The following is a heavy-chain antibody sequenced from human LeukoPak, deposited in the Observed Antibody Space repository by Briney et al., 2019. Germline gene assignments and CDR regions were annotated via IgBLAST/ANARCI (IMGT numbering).Heavy chain of an antibody. D-gene: IGHD6-6*01. J-gene: IGHJ4*02. V-gene: IGHV4-38-2*01. CDR1: GYSISSGYY. CDR2: IYHSGST. Sequence: PSETLSLTCAVSGYSISSGYYWGWIRQPPGKGLEWIGSIYHSGSTYYNPSLKSRVTISVDTSKNQFSLKLSSVTAADTAVYYCARGIAARPNYFDYWGQGTLVTVSS. CDR3: ARGIAARPNYFDY.